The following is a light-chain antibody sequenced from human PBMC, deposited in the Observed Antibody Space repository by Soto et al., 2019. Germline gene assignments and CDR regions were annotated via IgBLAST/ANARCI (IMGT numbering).Light chain of an antibody. CDR1: SSNIGAGYD. J-gene: IGLJ2*01. CDR2: GNS. CDR3: QSYDSSLSGYVV. Sequence: QSVLTQPPSVSGAPGQRVTISCTGSSSNIGAGYDVHWYQQLPGTAPKLLIYGNSNRPSGVPDRFSGSKSGTSASLAITGLQAXXXXXYYCQSYDSSLSGYVVFGGGTKLTVL. V-gene: IGLV1-40*01.